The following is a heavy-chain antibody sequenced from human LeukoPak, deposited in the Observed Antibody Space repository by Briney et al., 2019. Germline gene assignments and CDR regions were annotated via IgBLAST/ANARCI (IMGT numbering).Heavy chain of an antibody. CDR1: GGSISSYY. CDR3: ARHEKWYYDILTGYFPEGMDV. V-gene: IGHV4-59*08. CDR2: IYYSGST. D-gene: IGHD3-9*01. Sequence: SETLSLTCTVSGGSISSYYWSWIRQPPGKGLEWIGYIYYSGSTNYNTSLKRRVTISVDTSKNQFSLKLSSVTAADTAVYYCARHEKWYYDILTGYFPEGMDVWGQGTTVTVSS. J-gene: IGHJ6*02.